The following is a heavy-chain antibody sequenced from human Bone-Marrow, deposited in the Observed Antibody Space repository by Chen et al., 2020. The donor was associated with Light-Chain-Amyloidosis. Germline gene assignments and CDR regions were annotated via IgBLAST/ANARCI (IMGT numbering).Heavy chain of an antibody. Sequence: VHLQQRGAGLLKPSETLSLTCGVYGGSFNDYYMTWFRQPPGKGLEWIGEINHSGKSNLNPSLSGRVTMSIDAAKRQFSLEVTSLTAADTAMYYCARGIDYWGQGTLVTVSS. CDR2: INHSGKS. CDR3: ARGIDY. CDR1: GGSFNDYY. V-gene: IGHV4-34*01. J-gene: IGHJ4*02.